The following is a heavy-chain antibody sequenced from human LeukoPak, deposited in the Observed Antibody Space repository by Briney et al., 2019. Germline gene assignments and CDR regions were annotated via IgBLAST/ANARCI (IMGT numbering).Heavy chain of an antibody. V-gene: IGHV3-30*04. CDR1: GFTFSSYA. CDR2: ISYDGSNK. D-gene: IGHD6-13*01. J-gene: IGHJ5*02. Sequence: GGSLRLSCAASGFTFSSYAMHWVRQAPAKGLEWVAVISYDGSNKYYADSVKGRFTISRDNSKNTLYLQMNSLRAEDTAVYYCASPIAAAGGFDPWGQGTLVTVSS. CDR3: ASPIAAAGGFDP.